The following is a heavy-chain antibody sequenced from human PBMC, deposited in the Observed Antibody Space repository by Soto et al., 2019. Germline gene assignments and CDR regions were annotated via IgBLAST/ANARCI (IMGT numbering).Heavy chain of an antibody. J-gene: IGHJ4*02. CDR3: ARERYGSGSPFDS. CDR1: GGSIFSSSW. CDR2: IYHSGSK. Sequence: QVQLQESGPGLVKPSGTLSLTCTVSGGSIFSSSWWSWVRQSPGKGLEWIGEIYHSGSKNYDPSLKIRVTISVDKSKNQFSLKLTSVTAADTAMYYCARERYGSGSPFDSWGQGTLVTVSS. V-gene: IGHV4-4*02. D-gene: IGHD3-10*01.